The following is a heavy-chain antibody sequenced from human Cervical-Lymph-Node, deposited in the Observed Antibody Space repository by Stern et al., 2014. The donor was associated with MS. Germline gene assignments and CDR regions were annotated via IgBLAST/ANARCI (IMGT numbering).Heavy chain of an antibody. CDR2: FDPEDGET. V-gene: IGHV1-24*01. CDR3: ATDRDDFRSGYSAPTKGYGLDV. Sequence: VQLVQSGAEVKKPGASVKVSCKVSGYTLTELSMHWGRQAPGKGLEWMGGFDPEDGETIYAQKFQGRVPMTEDTSTDTAYMELSSLRSEDTAVYYCATDRDDFRSGYSAPTKGYGLDVWGQGTTVTVTS. D-gene: IGHD3-3*01. CDR1: GYTLTELS. J-gene: IGHJ6*02.